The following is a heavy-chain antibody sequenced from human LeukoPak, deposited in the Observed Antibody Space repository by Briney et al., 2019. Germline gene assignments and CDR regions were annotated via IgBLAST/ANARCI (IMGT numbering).Heavy chain of an antibody. V-gene: IGHV1-3*01. D-gene: IGHD3-22*01. CDR1: GYTFTSYA. CDR2: INAGNGNT. Sequence: ASVTVSCTASGYTFTSYAMHWVRQAPGQRLEWVGLINAGNGNTKYSQKFQGRVTITRDTSASTAYMELSSLRSEDTAVYYCARVHLVGTMIVVATGAFDIWGQGTMVTVSS. J-gene: IGHJ3*02. CDR3: ARVHLVGTMIVVATGAFDI.